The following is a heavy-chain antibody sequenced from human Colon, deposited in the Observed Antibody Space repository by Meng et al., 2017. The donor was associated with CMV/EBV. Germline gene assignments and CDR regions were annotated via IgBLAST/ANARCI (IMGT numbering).Heavy chain of an antibody. CDR3: AKDWTQDGLFTFDF. Sequence: GGSLRLSCAASGFTFNGYGMHWVRQAPSKGLEWVSIIYQDGRQFYADSVKGRFTISRDNSRDTVYLQMTDLRADDTATYFCAKDWTQDGLFTFDFWGRGTVVTVSS. D-gene: IGHD1-1*01. V-gene: IGHV3-NL1*01. CDR2: IYQDGRQ. CDR1: GFTFNGYG. J-gene: IGHJ4*02.